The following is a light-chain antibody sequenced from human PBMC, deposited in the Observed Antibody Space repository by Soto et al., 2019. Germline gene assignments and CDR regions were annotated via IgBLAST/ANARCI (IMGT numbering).Light chain of an antibody. CDR2: GAS. CDR3: QCYSAPPPAV. CDR1: QSVYNN. V-gene: IGKV3-15*01. J-gene: IGKJ3*01. Sequence: EIVMTQSPATLSVSPGERATLSCRASQSVYNNLAWYQQKPGQAPRLLIYGASTRATGIPARFSGSGSGTEFTLTISSLQSEDFAVYYCQCYSAPPPAVFGPGTKADIK.